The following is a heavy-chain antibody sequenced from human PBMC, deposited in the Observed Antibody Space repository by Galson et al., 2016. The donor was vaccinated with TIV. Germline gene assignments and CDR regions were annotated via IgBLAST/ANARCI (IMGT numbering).Heavy chain of an antibody. CDR3: AREGRYACGCDYSLDY. D-gene: IGHD2-21*01. CDR2: VIPIRGMA. Sequence: SVKVSCKASGYNFTNYSLRWVRQAPGQGLEWMGIVIPIRGMANYSQKVQDRVTMTSETSTNTIYMDLSSLTSDDTAVYYCAREGRYACGCDYSLDYWGQGTLVTVSS. CDR1: GYNFTNYS. V-gene: IGHV1-46*01. J-gene: IGHJ4*02.